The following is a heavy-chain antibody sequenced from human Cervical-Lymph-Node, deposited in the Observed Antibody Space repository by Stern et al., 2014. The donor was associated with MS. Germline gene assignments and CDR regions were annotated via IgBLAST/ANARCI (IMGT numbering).Heavy chain of an antibody. CDR2: IKSKTDGGTT. D-gene: IGHD1-26*01. CDR1: GFTFSNAW. V-gene: IGHV3-15*01. Sequence: EVQLVESGGGLVKPGGSLRLSCAASGFTFSNAWMSWVRQAPGKGLEWVGRIKSKTDGGTTDYAAPVKGRFTISRDDSKNTLYLQMNSLKTEDTAVYYCTTDNPWGATHAFDIWGQGTMVTVSS. J-gene: IGHJ3*02. CDR3: TTDNPWGATHAFDI.